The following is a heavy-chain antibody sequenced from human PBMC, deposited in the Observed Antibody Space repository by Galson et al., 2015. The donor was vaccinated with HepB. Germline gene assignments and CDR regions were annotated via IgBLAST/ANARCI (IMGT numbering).Heavy chain of an antibody. CDR3: AKDLRVATHGDVLRDYVDP. CDR2: TWYDGSNK. Sequence: SLRLSCAASGFTFSRHGMSWVRRAPGKGLEWVATTWYDGSNKYYADSVKGRFTISRDNSKNTLHLQMNNLKIEDTAVYYCAKDLRVATHGDVLRDYVDPWGQGTLVTVSS. CDR1: GFTFSRHG. V-gene: IGHV3-30*02. D-gene: IGHD4-17*01. J-gene: IGHJ5*02.